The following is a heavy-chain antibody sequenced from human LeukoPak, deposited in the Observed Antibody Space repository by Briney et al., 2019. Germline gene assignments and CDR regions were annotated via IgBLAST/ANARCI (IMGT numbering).Heavy chain of an antibody. J-gene: IGHJ3*02. D-gene: IGHD3-22*01. CDR2: IYYSGST. V-gene: IGHV4-59*12. Sequence: PSETLSLTCTVSGGSISSYYWSWIRQPPGKGLEWIGYIYYSGSTYYNPSLKSRVTISVDTSKNQFSLKLSSVTAADTAVYYCARRDDYYDSSGYYRGAFDIWGQGTMVTVSS. CDR3: ARRDDYYDSSGYYRGAFDI. CDR1: GGSISSYY.